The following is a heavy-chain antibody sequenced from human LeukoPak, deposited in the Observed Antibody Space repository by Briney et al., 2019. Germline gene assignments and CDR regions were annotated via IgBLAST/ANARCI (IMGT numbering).Heavy chain of an antibody. Sequence: GGSLRLSCTASGFTFSSYSMNWVRQAPGKGLEWVSSISTSSSYIYYADSVKGRFTISRDNARNSLYLQMNTLRVEDTAVYYCARDSSIYYYYMDVWGKGTTVTVSS. V-gene: IGHV3-21*01. D-gene: IGHD6-13*01. CDR2: ISTSSSYI. CDR3: ARDSSIYYYYMDV. CDR1: GFTFSSYS. J-gene: IGHJ6*03.